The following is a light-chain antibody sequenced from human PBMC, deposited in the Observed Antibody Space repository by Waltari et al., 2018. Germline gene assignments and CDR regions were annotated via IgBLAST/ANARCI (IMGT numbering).Light chain of an antibody. CDR3: QSYDNRLSYV. J-gene: IGLJ1*01. CDR2: ASN. CDR1: RPHLAHLA. Sequence: QSLLTPPPSVSGAPGQRVTIPSPGGRPHLAHLAFPWYHQLPGHAPKLLIFASNNRPSGVPDRFSGSKSGTSASLAITGLQPEDEGDYYCQSYDNRLSYVFGSGTKVTVL. V-gene: IGLV1-40*01.